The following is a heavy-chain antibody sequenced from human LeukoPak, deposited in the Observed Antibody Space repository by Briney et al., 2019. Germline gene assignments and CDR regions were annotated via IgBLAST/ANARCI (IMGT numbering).Heavy chain of an antibody. D-gene: IGHD2-2*01. CDR2: FSSSGST. CDR1: DVSISSYS. V-gene: IGHV4-4*07. CDR3: ARGVRYCSGTNCQNYFDH. Sequence: SETLSLTCTVSDVSISSYSWSWIRQPAGEGLEWIGRFSSSGSTNYNPSLKSRVTISVDTSKNQFSLKLSSVTAADTAVYYCARGVRYCSGTNCQNYFDHWGQGALVTVSS. J-gene: IGHJ4*02.